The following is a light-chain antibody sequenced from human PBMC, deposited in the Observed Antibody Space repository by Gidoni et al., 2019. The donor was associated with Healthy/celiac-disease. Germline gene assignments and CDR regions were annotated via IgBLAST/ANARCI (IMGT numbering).Light chain of an antibody. J-gene: IGKJ1*01. Sequence: DIQMPQSPSTLSASVGDRVTITCRASQSISSWLAWYQQKPGKAPKLLIYKASSLESGVPSRFSGSGSGTEFTLTISSLQPDDFATYYCQQYNSYSPWRTFGQGTKVEIK. CDR3: QQYNSYSPWRT. CDR1: QSISSW. V-gene: IGKV1-5*03. CDR2: KAS.